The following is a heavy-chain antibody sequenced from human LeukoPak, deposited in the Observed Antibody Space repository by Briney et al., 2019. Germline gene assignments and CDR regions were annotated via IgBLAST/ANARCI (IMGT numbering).Heavy chain of an antibody. CDR3: AREINYGDYNIH. V-gene: IGHV4-38-2*02. CDR2: IYHSGST. CDR1: GYSISSGYY. D-gene: IGHD4-17*01. Sequence: PSETLSLTCTVSGYSISSGYYWGWIRQPPGKGLEWIGSIYHSGSTYYNPSLKSRVTISVDTSKNQFSLKLSSVTAADTAVYYCAREINYGDYNIHWGQGTLVTVSS. J-gene: IGHJ4*02.